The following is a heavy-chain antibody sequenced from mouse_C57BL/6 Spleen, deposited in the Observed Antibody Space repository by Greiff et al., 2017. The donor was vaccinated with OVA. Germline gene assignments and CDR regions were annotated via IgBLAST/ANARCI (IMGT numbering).Heavy chain of an antibody. CDR1: GFTFTDYY. D-gene: IGHD1-1*01. V-gene: IGHV1-36*01. CDR2: VYPYNGGT. J-gene: IGHJ4*01. Sequence: VQLKQSGPVLVKPGPSVKISCKASGFTFTDYYMHWVKQSHGKSLEWIGLVYPYNGGTSYNQKFKGKATLTVDTSSSTAYMELNSLTSEDSAVYYCASTVVAPYYAMDYWGQGTSVTVSS. CDR3: ASTVVAPYYAMDY.